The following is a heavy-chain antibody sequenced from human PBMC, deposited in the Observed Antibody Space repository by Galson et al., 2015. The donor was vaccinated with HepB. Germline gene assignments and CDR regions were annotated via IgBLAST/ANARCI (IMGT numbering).Heavy chain of an antibody. CDR3: AKEGYCSSTSCYVRYYYYGMDV. CDR1: GFTFSSYG. V-gene: IGHV3-33*06. D-gene: IGHD2-2*01. Sequence: SLRLSCAASGFTFSSYGMHWVRQAPGKGLEWVAVIWYVGSNKYYADSVKGRFTISRDNSKNTLYLQMNSLRAEDTAVYYCAKEGYCSSTSCYVRYYYYGMDVWGQGTTVTVSS. J-gene: IGHJ6*02. CDR2: IWYVGSNK.